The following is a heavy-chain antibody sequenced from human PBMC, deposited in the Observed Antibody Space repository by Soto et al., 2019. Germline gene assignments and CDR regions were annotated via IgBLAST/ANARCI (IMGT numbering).Heavy chain of an antibody. V-gene: IGHV4-59*08. CDR1: GGSISSYY. CDR2: IYYSGST. D-gene: IGHD6-13*01. CDR3: ARLIGSWHHAFDY. J-gene: IGHJ4*02. Sequence: SETLSLTCTVSGGSISSYYWGWIRQPPGKGLEWIGYIYYSGSTNYNPSLKSRVTISVDTSKNQFSLKLSSVTAADTAVYYCARLIGSWHHAFDYWGQGTLVTVSS.